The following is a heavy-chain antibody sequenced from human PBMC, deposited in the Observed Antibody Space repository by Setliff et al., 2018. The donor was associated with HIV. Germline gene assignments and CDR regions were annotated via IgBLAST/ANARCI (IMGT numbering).Heavy chain of an antibody. Sequence: SETLSLTCAVYGGSFSAYYWTWIRQPPGKGLEWIGEINHSGSTNYNPSLKSRVTISVDTSKNQFSLKLGSVTAADTAIYYCARSDLDNGSGYFDYYSYYMDVWGRGTTVTAP. CDR1: GGSFSAYY. D-gene: IGHD3-22*01. CDR2: INHSGST. CDR3: ARSDLDNGSGYFDYYSYYMDV. V-gene: IGHV4-34*01. J-gene: IGHJ6*03.